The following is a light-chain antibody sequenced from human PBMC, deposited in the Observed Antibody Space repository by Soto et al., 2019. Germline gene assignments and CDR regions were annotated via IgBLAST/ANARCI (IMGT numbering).Light chain of an antibody. CDR3: QQYKAYPLT. V-gene: IGKV1-16*02. CDR1: QDISKS. J-gene: IGKJ4*01. CDR2: AAS. Sequence: DIQMTQSPSSLSASVGDRVTISCRASQDISKSLAWYQQKPGKAPKPLIYAASSLQSGVPSKFSGSGSGTDFTLTIGNLQPEDSATYYCQQYKAYPLTFGGGTKVEI.